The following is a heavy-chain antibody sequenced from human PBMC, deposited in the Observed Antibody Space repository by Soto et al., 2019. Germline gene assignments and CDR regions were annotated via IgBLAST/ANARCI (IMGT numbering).Heavy chain of an antibody. CDR1: GFTFSDHY. V-gene: IGHV3-72*01. Sequence: EVQLVESGGGLVQPGGSLRLSCAASGFTFSDHYMDWVRQAPGKGLEWVGRTKHKADSYTTEYAASVKGRFTISRDDSKSSLYLQMNSLKTEDTAVYYCARLWERWFDAWGQGTLVTVSS. CDR2: TKHKADSYTT. D-gene: IGHD1-26*01. CDR3: ARLWERWFDA. J-gene: IGHJ5*02.